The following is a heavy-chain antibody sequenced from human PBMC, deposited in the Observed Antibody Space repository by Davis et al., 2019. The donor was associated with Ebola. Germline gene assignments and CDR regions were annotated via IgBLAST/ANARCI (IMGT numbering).Heavy chain of an antibody. CDR3: AREYSSSDYYYYYMDV. CDR1: GYSFTSYW. V-gene: IGHV5-10-1*01. CDR2: IDPSDSYT. Sequence: GESLKISCKGSGYSFTSYWISWVRQMPGKGLEWMGRIDPSDSYTNYSPSFQGHVTISADKSISTAYLQWSSLKASDTAMYYCAREYSSSDYYYYYMDVWGKGTTVTVSS. J-gene: IGHJ6*03. D-gene: IGHD6-6*01.